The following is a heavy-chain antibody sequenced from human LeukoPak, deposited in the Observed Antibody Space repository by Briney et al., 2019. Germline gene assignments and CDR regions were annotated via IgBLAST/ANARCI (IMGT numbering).Heavy chain of an antibody. CDR3: AGGEVATIYDVVNWFDP. Sequence: SETLSLTCTASGGSISGHYWSWIRQPPGKGLEWIGYIYYSGSTNYYASLKSRVTISVDESKNQFSLKLSSMTAADTAVYYCAGGEVATIYDVVNWFDPWGQGTLVTVSS. D-gene: IGHD5-12*01. CDR2: IYYSGST. J-gene: IGHJ5*02. V-gene: IGHV4-59*11. CDR1: GGSISGHY.